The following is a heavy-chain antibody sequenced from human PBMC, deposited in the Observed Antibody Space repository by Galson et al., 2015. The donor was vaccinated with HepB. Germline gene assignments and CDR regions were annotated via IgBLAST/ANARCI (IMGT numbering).Heavy chain of an antibody. CDR3: ARDGGYSYVSPSGLEYYYYGMDV. Sequence: SLRLSCAASGFTFSDYYMSWIRQAPGKGLEWVSYISSSSSYTNYADSVKGRFTISRDNAKNSLYLQMNSLRAEDTAVYYCARDGGYSYVSPSGLEYYYYGMDVWGQGTTVTVSS. CDR2: ISSSSSYT. J-gene: IGHJ6*02. V-gene: IGHV3-11*06. D-gene: IGHD5-18*01. CDR1: GFTFSDYY.